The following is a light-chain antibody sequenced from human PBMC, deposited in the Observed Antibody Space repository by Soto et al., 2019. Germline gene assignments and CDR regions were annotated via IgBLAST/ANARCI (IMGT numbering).Light chain of an antibody. V-gene: IGLV2-8*01. CDR2: DVT. Sequence: QSVLTQPPSASGSPGQSVTISCTGTSSDVGGYNFVSWYQQHPDKAPKLMIYDVTKRPSGVPDRFSGSKSGNTASLTVSGLQAEDEADYYCSSYAGSNTYVFGTGTKVTVL. CDR3: SSYAGSNTYV. CDR1: SSDVGGYNF. J-gene: IGLJ1*01.